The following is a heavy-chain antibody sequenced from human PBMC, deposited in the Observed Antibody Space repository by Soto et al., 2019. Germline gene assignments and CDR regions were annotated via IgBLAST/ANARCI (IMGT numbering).Heavy chain of an antibody. CDR3: ARWDSGGAFDI. V-gene: IGHV1-3*01. CDR1: GYTFTSYA. D-gene: IGHD6-25*01. CDR2: INAGNGNT. Sequence: QIQLVQSGAEVKKPAASVKVSCKASGYTFTSYAMHWVRQAPGQRLEWMGWINAGNGNTKYSQKFQGRVTITRDTSASTAYMELSSLRSEDTAVYYRARWDSGGAFDIWGQGTMVTVSS. J-gene: IGHJ3*02.